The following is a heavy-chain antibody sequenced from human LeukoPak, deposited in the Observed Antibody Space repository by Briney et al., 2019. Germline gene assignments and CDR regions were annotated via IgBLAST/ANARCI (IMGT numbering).Heavy chain of an antibody. D-gene: IGHD6-13*01. Sequence: PSETLSLTCAVYGGSFSGYYWSWIRQPPGKGLEWIGEINHSGSTNYNPSLKSRVTISVDTSKNQFSLKLSSVTAADTAVYYCARGLTSSSWYSVFYWGQGTLVTVSS. CDR3: ARGLTSSSWYSVFY. CDR2: INHSGST. J-gene: IGHJ4*02. V-gene: IGHV4-34*01. CDR1: GGSFSGYY.